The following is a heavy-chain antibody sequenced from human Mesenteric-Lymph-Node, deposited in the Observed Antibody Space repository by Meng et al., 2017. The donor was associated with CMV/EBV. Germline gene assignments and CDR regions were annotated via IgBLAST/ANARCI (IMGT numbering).Heavy chain of an antibody. Sequence: CKASASAFTTSAMHWVRQAPGQGLEWMGWINTNTGNPTYAQGFTGRFVFSLDISVSTAYLQISSLKAEDSAVYYCARDVSVPGAMFDFWGQGTLVTVSS. CDR1: ASAFTTSA. CDR3: ARDVSVPGAMFDF. V-gene: IGHV7-4-1*02. CDR2: INTNTGNP. J-gene: IGHJ4*02. D-gene: IGHD4-17*01.